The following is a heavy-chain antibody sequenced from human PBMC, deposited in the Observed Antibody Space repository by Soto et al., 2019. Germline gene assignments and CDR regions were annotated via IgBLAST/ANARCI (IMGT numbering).Heavy chain of an antibody. J-gene: IGHJ6*02. CDR2: ISYDGHNT. Sequence: QEQVVESGGGVVQPGMSLRLSCVASGFTFSDFAMHWVRQAPGKGLEWVAVISYDGHNTYYADSVKGRFTISRDNSKNALFLQRNSLRAADTATYYCSKGSPCNICYLDRLTCGERRKSYDHDMGVWGQGTSVTVSS. D-gene: IGHD2-21*01. CDR1: GFTFSDFA. V-gene: IGHV3-30*18. CDR3: SKGSPCNICYLDRLTCGERRKSYDHDMGV.